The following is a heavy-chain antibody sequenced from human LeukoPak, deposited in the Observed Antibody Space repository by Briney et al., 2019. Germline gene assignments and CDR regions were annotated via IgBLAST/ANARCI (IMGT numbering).Heavy chain of an antibody. CDR2: LSYDGRNK. Sequence: PGGSLRLSCAASGFTFSSYAMHWVRPAPGKGLEWVAVLSYDGRNKYYEDSVKGRFTISRDNSKNTLYLQMNSLRAEDTAVYYCARGSAFDYWGQGTLVTVSS. J-gene: IGHJ4*02. CDR3: ARGSAFDY. CDR1: GFTFSSYA. V-gene: IGHV3-30*04.